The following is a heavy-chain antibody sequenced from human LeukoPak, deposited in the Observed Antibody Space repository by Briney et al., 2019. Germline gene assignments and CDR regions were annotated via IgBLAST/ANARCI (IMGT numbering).Heavy chain of an antibody. CDR2: ISAYNGNT. V-gene: IGHV1-18*01. D-gene: IGHD2-2*01. CDR3: ARAGYCSSTSCYASDYYYYYGMDV. J-gene: IGHJ6*02. CDR1: GYTFTSYG. Sequence: ASVKVSCKASGYTFTSYGISWVRQAPGQGLDWMGWISAYNGNTNYAQKLQGRVTMTTDTSTSTAYMELRSLRSDDTAVYYCARAGYCSSTSCYASDYYYYYGMDVWGQGTTVTVSS.